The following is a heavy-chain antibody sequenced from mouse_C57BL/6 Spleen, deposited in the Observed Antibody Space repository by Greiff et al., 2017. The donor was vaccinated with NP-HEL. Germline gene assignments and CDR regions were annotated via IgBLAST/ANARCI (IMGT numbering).Heavy chain of an antibody. CDR3: TRTVVADWYFDV. Sequence: VQLQQSGTVLARPGASVKMSCKTSGYTFTSYWMHWVKQRPGQGLEWIGAIYPGNSDTSYNQKFKGKAKLTAVTSASTAYMELSSLTNEDSAVYYCTRTVVADWYFDVWGTGTTVTVSS. CDR2: IYPGNSDT. J-gene: IGHJ1*03. CDR1: GYTFTSYW. V-gene: IGHV1-5*01. D-gene: IGHD1-1*01.